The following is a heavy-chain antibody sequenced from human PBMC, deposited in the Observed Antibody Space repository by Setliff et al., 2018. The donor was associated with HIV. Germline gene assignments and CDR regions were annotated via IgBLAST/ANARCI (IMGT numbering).Heavy chain of an antibody. V-gene: IGHV1-8*02. J-gene: IGHJ6*03. CDR2: MNPDSRNT. CDR1: GYTFTNYD. D-gene: IGHD3-22*01. CDR3: ARARTDYYDRRRRSHYYIDV. Sequence: ASEKVSCKPSGYTFTNYDINWVRQAAGQGLEWMGWMNPDSRNTGYAQRLEGSVTMTWDTSISTAYMELNNVKFEDTAIYYCARARTDYYDRRRRSHYYIDVWARGATVTVSS.